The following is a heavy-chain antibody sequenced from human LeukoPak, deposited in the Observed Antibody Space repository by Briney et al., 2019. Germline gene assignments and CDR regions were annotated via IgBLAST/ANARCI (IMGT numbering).Heavy chain of an antibody. J-gene: IGHJ4*02. CDR1: GYTFTGYY. Sequence: ASVKVSCKASGYTFTGYYMHWVRQAPGQGLEWMGWINPNSGGTNYAQKFQGRVTMTRDTSISTAYMELSSLRSEDTAVYYCARDRYNWNALFDYWGQGTLVTVSS. CDR2: INPNSGGT. D-gene: IGHD1-1*01. V-gene: IGHV1-2*02. CDR3: ARDRYNWNALFDY.